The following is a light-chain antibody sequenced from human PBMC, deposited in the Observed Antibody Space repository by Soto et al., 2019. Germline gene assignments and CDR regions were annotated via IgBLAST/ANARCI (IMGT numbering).Light chain of an antibody. CDR2: GAS. J-gene: IGKJ1*01. CDR1: QSMGSN. Sequence: EILMRQSPTTMSVSPGESAPLSCRASQSMGSNVAWYQQKPGQSPRLLIYGASTRATGIPARFSGSGSGTEFTLTSSSLQSEDFGVYYCHQYNNWWTFGQGTKVENK. CDR3: HQYNNWWT. V-gene: IGKV3-15*01.